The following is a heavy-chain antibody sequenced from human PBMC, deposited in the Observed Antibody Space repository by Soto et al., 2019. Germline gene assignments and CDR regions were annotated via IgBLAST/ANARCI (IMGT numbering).Heavy chain of an antibody. CDR3: ARGPDSLTAYYGPFEY. V-gene: IGHV3-23*01. J-gene: IGHJ4*02. CDR2: ISGSGGST. Sequence: GGSLRLSCAASGFTFSTYAMSWVRQAPGKGLEWVSGISGSGGSTYYADSVKGRFTISRDNSKNTVYLQMNSLRAEDTAVYHCARGPDSLTAYYGPFEYWGQGTLVTVSS. D-gene: IGHD3-9*01. CDR1: GFTFSTYA.